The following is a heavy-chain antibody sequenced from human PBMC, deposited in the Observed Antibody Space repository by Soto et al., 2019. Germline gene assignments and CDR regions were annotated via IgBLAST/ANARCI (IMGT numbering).Heavy chain of an antibody. CDR1: GDTFTDYY. CDR2: VNPSGGHT. V-gene: IGHV1-46*01. J-gene: IGHJ4*02. D-gene: IGHD2-21*02. Sequence: QVQLMQSGAEVKKPGASVKVSCKASGDTFTDYYIHWVRQAPGQGLEWMGTVNPSGGHTTYAQHFLGRVTMTRDTSTSTLYTERTSLTSADTAIYYCARGGHVVVVTAALDYWGQGTLVTVSS. CDR3: ARGGHVVVVTAALDY.